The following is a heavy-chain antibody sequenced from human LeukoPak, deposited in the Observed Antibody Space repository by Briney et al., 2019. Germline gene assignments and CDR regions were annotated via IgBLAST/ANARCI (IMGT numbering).Heavy chain of an antibody. V-gene: IGHV3-23*01. Sequence: PGGSLRLSCAASGFTFSSYAMSWVRQAPGQGLEWVSAISGSGGSTYYADSVKGRFTISRDNSKNTLYLQMNSLRAEDAAVYYCAKDLYSSGWYQDYWGQGTLVTVSS. D-gene: IGHD6-19*01. CDR2: ISGSGGST. J-gene: IGHJ4*02. CDR3: AKDLYSSGWYQDY. CDR1: GFTFSSYA.